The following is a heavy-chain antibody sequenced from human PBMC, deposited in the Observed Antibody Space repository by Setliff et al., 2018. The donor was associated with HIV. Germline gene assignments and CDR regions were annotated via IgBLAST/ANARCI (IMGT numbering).Heavy chain of an antibody. Sequence: PSETLSLTCTVADGSISTGSYYWSWVRQPAGRGLEWIGRIYTSGSTNYNPSLKSRVTISVDTSKNQFSLKLSSVTAADTAVYYCARALIYDYNFWSGYYSGVYNWFDPWGQGTLVTVSS. CDR2: IYTSGST. CDR1: DGSISTGSYY. CDR3: ARALIYDYNFWSGYYSGVYNWFDP. J-gene: IGHJ5*02. D-gene: IGHD3-3*01. V-gene: IGHV4-61*02.